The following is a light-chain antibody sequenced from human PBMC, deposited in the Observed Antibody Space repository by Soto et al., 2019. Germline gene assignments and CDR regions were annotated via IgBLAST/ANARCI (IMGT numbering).Light chain of an antibody. CDR3: QKYNSAPFT. V-gene: IGKV1-27*01. J-gene: IGKJ3*01. CDR1: QGVSNY. CDR2: PAS. Sequence: DIQMTQAPSSLSPSVGDRVSITVRASQGVSNYLHWYQKKPGNAPKALIYPASHLQSGVPSWFSGSGSGTDFSLIIISLQPEDVTTYYCQKYNSAPFTFGPGTKVDIK.